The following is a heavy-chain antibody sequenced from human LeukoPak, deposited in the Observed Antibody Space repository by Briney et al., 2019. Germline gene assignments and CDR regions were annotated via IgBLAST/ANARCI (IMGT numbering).Heavy chain of an antibody. CDR1: GYSFTSYW. J-gene: IGHJ4*02. CDR2: VYPGNSDT. D-gene: IGHD2-15*01. Sequence: GESLKISCKGSGYSFTSYWIGWVRQMPGKGLEWMGIVYPGNSDTRYSPSFQGQVTISADKTISTAYLQWSSLKASDTAMYYCARWGTVRRFVVDHWGQGTLLTVSS. V-gene: IGHV5-51*01. CDR3: ARWGTVRRFVVDH.